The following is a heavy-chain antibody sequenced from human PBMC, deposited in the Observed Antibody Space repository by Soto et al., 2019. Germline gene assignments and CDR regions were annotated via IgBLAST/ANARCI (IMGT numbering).Heavy chain of an antibody. CDR2: IYTSGST. CDR1: GGSSSSHC. V-gene: IGHV4-4*07. J-gene: IGHJ3*02. Sequence: LETLSLTCTVSGGSSSSHCFSWIRQPAGKGLEWIGRIYTSGSTNYNPSLKSRVTMSVDTSKNQFSLKLSSVTAEDTAVYYCARESTVVTLRTFDIWGQGTMVTVSS. CDR3: ARESTVVTLRTFDI. D-gene: IGHD2-21*02.